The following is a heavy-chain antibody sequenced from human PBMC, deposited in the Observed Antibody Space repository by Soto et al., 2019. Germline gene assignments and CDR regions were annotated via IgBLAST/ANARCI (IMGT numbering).Heavy chain of an antibody. D-gene: IGHD6-13*01. J-gene: IGHJ5*02. CDR2: IYWNDDK. CDR3: AHSLPGQQLANWFDP. Sequence: VSGPTLVNPTQTRTLTCTFSGFSLSTSGVGVGWIRQPPGKALEWLALIYWNDDKRYSPSLKSRLTITKDTSKNQVVLTMTNMDPVDTATYYCAHSLPGQQLANWFDPWGQGTLVTVSS. V-gene: IGHV2-5*01. CDR1: GFSLSTSGVG.